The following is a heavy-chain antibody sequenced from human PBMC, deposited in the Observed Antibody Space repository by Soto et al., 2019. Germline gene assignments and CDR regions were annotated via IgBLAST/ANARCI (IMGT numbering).Heavy chain of an antibody. Sequence: QVQLVQSGAEVKKPGASVKVSCKASGYTFTGYYMHWVRQAPGQGLEWMGWINPNSGGTNYAQKFRGWVTMTRDTSISTAYMELSRLRSDDTAVYYCARDLRRSGYCSSTSCRNNDAFDIWGQGTMVTVSS. D-gene: IGHD2-2*03. CDR1: GYTFTGYY. CDR2: INPNSGGT. CDR3: ARDLRRSGYCSSTSCRNNDAFDI. V-gene: IGHV1-2*04. J-gene: IGHJ3*02.